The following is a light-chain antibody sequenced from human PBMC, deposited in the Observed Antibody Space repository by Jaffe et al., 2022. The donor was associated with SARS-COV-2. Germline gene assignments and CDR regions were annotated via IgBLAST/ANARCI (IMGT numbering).Light chain of an antibody. CDR2: DAS. J-gene: IGKJ1*01. Sequence: EIMMTQSPATLSVSPGERATLSCRASQSVSSNLAWYQQKPGQAPRLLIYDASTRATGIPARFTGSGSGTEFTLTISSLQSEDFAVYYCQQYKNWWTFGQGTKVEIK. CDR1: QSVSSN. V-gene: IGKV3-15*01. CDR3: QQYKNWWT.